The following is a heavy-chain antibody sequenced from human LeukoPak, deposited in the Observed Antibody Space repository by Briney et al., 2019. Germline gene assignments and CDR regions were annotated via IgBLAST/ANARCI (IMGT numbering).Heavy chain of an antibody. D-gene: IGHD3-22*01. CDR3: AVNYYYDSRLLDX. V-gene: IGHV1-58*02. CDR2: IVVGSGNT. Sequence: SAKVSCKASGFTFTSSAMQWVRQARGQRLEWIGWIVVGSGNTNYAQKFQERVTITRDMSTSTAYMELSSLRSEDTAVYYCAVNYYYDSRLLDXWGQGXLVTV. CDR1: GFTFTSSA. J-gene: IGHJ4*02.